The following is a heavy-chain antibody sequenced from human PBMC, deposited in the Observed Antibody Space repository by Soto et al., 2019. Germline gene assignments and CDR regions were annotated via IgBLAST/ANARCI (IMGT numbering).Heavy chain of an antibody. V-gene: IGHV6-1*01. D-gene: IGHD5-12*01. CDR2: TYYRSRWYN. J-gene: IGHJ4*02. CDR3: ARGADGNDHYFDH. CDR1: GDSVSGNSAS. Sequence: SQTLSLTCAISGDSVSGNSASWNLIRQSPSRGLEWLGRTYYRSRWYNDYAVSVKSRITVTPDTSKNQFSLKLHSVTAADTAVYYCARGADGNDHYFDHWGQGTLVTVSS.